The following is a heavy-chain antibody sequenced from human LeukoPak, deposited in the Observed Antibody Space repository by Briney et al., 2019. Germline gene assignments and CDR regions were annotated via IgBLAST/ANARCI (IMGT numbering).Heavy chain of an antibody. J-gene: IGHJ4*02. V-gene: IGHV4-59*08. Sequence: SETLSLTCTVSGRSISSYYWRWLRQPPGKGREWIGYIYHSGSTNYNLCLKSRVTISVDTSKNQFYLKVNPVTAADTAVYYCARQMYSGSYYFDYWGQGTQVTVSS. CDR2: IYHSGST. CDR3: ARQMYSGSYYFDY. D-gene: IGHD1-26*01. CDR1: GRSISSYY.